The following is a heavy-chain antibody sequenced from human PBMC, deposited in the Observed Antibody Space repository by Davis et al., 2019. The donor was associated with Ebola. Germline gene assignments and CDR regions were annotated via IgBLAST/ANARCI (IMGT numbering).Heavy chain of an antibody. D-gene: IGHD3-3*01. J-gene: IGHJ2*01. CDR1: GYTFTNYG. CDR2: ISVHNGKT. CDR3: AKAAGSYYDFWSGDWYFDL. Sequence: ASVKVSCKASGYTFTNYGITWVRQAPGQGLDWMGWISVHNGKTNYAQKFQGRVTMTTDTSTSTAYMDLKSLRSDDTAVYYCAKAAGSYYDFWSGDWYFDLWGRGTLVTVSS. V-gene: IGHV1-18*01.